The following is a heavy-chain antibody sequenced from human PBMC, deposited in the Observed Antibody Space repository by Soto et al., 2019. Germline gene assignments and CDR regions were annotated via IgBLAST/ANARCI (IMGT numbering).Heavy chain of an antibody. CDR1: EDSFTSAW. D-gene: IGHD4-17*01. V-gene: IGHV5-51*01. Sequence: PVEALMNSWRGSEDSFTSAWIRWLRQMPGKGLEWMGIIYPGDSDTRYSPSFQGQVTISADKSISTAYLQWSSLKASDTAMYYCARLLDYGGNPWGQGTLVTVS. J-gene: IGHJ5*02. CDR3: ARLLDYGGNP. CDR2: IYPGDSDT.